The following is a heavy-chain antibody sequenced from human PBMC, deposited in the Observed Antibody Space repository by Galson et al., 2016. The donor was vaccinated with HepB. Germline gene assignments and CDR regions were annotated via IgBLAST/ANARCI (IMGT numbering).Heavy chain of an antibody. D-gene: IGHD3-16*01. CDR1: GGSISLHY. CDR3: ARGGTKADS. CDR2: VYYSGGT. V-gene: IGHV4-59*11. J-gene: IGHJ4*02. Sequence: ETLSLTCNVSGGSISLHYWSWFRQPPGKRLEWLGYVYYSGGTNYNPTLKSRLTFSVDMSKNQFSMRLTSLSTADTAVYYCARGGTKADSWGQGTLVTVSS.